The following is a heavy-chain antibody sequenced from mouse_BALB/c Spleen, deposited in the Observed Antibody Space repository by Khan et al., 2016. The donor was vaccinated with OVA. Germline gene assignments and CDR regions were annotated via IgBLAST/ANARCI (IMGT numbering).Heavy chain of an antibody. CDR2: ISTGGHYT. Sequence: EVELVESGGGVVKPGGSLKLSCSASGFTFSSFAMSWVRQTPEKRLEWVATISTGGHYTFYPDSVKGRFTTSRDNARNTLDLQMSSLRSEDTALYYCARSLVDYYAMDYWGQGTSVTVSS. CDR3: ARSLVDYYAMDY. CDR1: GFTFSSFA. D-gene: IGHD2-2*01. J-gene: IGHJ4*01. V-gene: IGHV5-9-3*01.